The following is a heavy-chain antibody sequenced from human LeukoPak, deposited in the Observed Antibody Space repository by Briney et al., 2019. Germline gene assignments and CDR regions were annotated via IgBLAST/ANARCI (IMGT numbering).Heavy chain of an antibody. D-gene: IGHD3-10*01. CDR3: ARLRSTPQTGVLHY. CDR2: IYPGDSDT. Sequence: GESLKISCKISGYKLTNNWIGWVRQVPGKGLEWMGIIYPGDSDTRYSPSFQGQVTISADKSISTAYLQWSSLRASDTAMYYCARLRSTPQTGVLHYWGQGTLVTVSS. CDR1: GYKLTNNW. J-gene: IGHJ4*02. V-gene: IGHV5-51*01.